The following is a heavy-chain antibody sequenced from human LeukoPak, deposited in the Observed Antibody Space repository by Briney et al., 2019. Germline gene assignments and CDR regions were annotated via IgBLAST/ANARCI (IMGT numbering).Heavy chain of an antibody. CDR3: ARDGYGYNYMDV. V-gene: IGHV3-53*01. CDR1: GFTVSSNF. CDR2: IYSGGTT. D-gene: IGHD1-1*01. J-gene: IGHJ6*03. Sequence: PGGSLRLSCVASGFTVSSNFMSWVRQAPGNGLDWVSVIYSGGTTYYADSVKGRFTISRDNSKNTLYLQMNSLRAEDTAMYYCARDGYGYNYMDVWGKGTTVTVSS.